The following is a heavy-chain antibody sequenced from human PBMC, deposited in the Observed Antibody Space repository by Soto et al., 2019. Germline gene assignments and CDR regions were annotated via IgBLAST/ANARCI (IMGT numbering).Heavy chain of an antibody. Sequence: SVKVSCKASGGPFSSYAISWLRQAPGQGLEWMGGIIPIFGTANYAQKFQGRVTITADESTSTAYMELSSLRSEDTAVYYCARALRFLDAMEFDPWGQGTLVTV. CDR3: ARALRFLDAMEFDP. J-gene: IGHJ5*02. D-gene: IGHD3-3*01. CDR2: IIPIFGTA. CDR1: GGPFSSYA. V-gene: IGHV1-69*13.